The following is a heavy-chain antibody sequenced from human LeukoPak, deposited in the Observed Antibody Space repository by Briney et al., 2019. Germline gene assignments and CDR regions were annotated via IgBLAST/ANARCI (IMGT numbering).Heavy chain of an antibody. Sequence: GGTLRLSCAVSGVTFSSYAMSWVRQAPGKGLEWFSAISGSGGSTYYADSVKGRFNISRDNSENTLYLQMNSLRAEDTAVYYCAKQRYFVWFPSWGNWFDPWGQETLVTVSS. D-gene: IGHD3-9*01. V-gene: IGHV3-23*01. CDR3: AKQRYFVWFPSWGNWFDP. CDR1: GVTFSSYA. CDR2: ISGSGGST. J-gene: IGHJ5*02.